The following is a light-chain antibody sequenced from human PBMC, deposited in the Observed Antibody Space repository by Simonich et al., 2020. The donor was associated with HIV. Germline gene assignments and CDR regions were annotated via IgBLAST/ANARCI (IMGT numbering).Light chain of an antibody. V-gene: IGKV3-15*01. CDR1: QSVSSD. CDR2: GAS. CDR3: QQYNNWPPYT. Sequence: EIVMTPSPATLSVSPGERATLSCMASQSVSSDLAWYQHKPGQASRLLIYGASTRATGSPARFSGSGSGTEFTLTISSMQSEDFAVYYCQQYNNWPPYTFAQGTKLEIK. J-gene: IGKJ2*01.